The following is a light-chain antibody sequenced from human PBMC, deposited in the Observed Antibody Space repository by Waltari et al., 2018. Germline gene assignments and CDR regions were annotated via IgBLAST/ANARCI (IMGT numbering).Light chain of an antibody. CDR2: GSS. CDR3: VQAIAFPYS. V-gene: IGKV2-40*01. CDR1: QSLLHSNGNTY. J-gene: IGKJ2*03. Sequence: IVMTQTPLSLPITPGEPASIPCRSSQSLLHSNGNTYLHWYLQKPGQSPQLLIYGSSNRASGVPDRFSGSGSGTDFTLKISKLEAEDVGIYYCVQAIAFPYSFGQGTKVEIK.